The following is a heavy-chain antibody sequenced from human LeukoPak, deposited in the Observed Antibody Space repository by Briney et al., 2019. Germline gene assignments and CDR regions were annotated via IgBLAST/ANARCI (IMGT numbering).Heavy chain of an antibody. Sequence: GGSLRLSCAASEVRFSSSSMNWVRQAPGKGLEWVSSISSSKSYIFYADSVKGLFTISRDNAKNSLYLGRTSVRAEDTAVYYWASGSLAGDYWGQGTLVTVSS. J-gene: IGHJ4*02. CDR2: ISSSKSYI. CDR1: EVRFSSSS. CDR3: ASGSLAGDY. D-gene: IGHD1-26*01. V-gene: IGHV3-21*01.